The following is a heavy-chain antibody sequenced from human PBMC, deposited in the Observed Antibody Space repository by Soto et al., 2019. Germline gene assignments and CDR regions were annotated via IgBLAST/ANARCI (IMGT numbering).Heavy chain of an antibody. J-gene: IGHJ6*03. Sequence: QVQLVQSGAEVQKPGASVKVSCKASGYTFTSYDISWVRQAPGQGLEWMGWISADNGNTDYAQNLQGRITMTTDTSTSTAYMELRSLRSDDTAVYYCARVCELEPNPPYYYFFYYMDVWGRGTTVTVSS. CDR2: ISADNGNT. CDR1: GYTFTSYD. D-gene: IGHD1-1*01. V-gene: IGHV1-18*01. CDR3: ARVCELEPNPPYYYFFYYMDV.